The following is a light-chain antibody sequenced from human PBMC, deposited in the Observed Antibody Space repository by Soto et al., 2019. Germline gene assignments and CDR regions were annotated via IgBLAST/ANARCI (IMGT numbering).Light chain of an antibody. Sequence: EIVMTQSPATLSVSPGERATLSCRASQSVSSNLAWYQQKPGQAPRLLIYGASTRATGIPARFSGSGSGTEFTLTTSSLQSEDFAVDYCQQYNNWPLYTFGQGTKPEIK. V-gene: IGKV3-15*01. J-gene: IGKJ2*01. CDR2: GAS. CDR1: QSVSSN. CDR3: QQYNNWPLYT.